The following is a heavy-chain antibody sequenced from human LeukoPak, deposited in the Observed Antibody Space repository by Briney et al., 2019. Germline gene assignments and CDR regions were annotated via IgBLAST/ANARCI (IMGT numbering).Heavy chain of an antibody. CDR3: AKTRPLDSSSWSHGDY. Sequence: GGSLRLSCAASGFAFSSYAMSWVRQAPGKGLEWVSAISGSGDSTCYGDSVKGRFTISRDNSKNTLYLQMNSLRAEDTAVYYCAKTRPLDSSSWSHGDYWGQGTLVTVSS. J-gene: IGHJ4*02. D-gene: IGHD6-13*01. V-gene: IGHV3-23*01. CDR1: GFAFSSYA. CDR2: ISGSGDST.